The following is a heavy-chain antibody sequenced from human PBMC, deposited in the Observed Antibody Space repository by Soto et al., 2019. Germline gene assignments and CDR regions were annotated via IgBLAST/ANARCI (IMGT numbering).Heavy chain of an antibody. V-gene: IGHV3-9*01. D-gene: IGHD6-19*01. J-gene: IGHJ4*02. Sequence: EVQLVESGGGLVQPGRSLRLSCAASGFTFDDYAMHWVRQAPGKGLEWVSGISWNSGSIGYADSVKGRFTISRDNAKNSLYLQMNSLRAEDTALYYCAKSMGVAVAGSPLGYWGQGTLVTVSS. CDR1: GFTFDDYA. CDR3: AKSMGVAVAGSPLGY. CDR2: ISWNSGSI.